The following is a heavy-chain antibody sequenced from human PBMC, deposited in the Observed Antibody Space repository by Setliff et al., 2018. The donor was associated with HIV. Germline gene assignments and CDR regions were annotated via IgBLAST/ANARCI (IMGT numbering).Heavy chain of an antibody. CDR2: IPHNGGT. D-gene: IGHD1-1*01. CDR3: ARVTSSPGYFLDY. Sequence: SETLSLTCAVSGYSIGSGSFWGWIRQPPGKGLEWIATIPHNGGTYYNPDPSLTGRVTISVDTSENQFSLMLSSATAADTAVYYCARVTSSPGYFLDYWGQGTLVTVSS. V-gene: IGHV4-38-2*01. CDR1: GYSIGSGSF. J-gene: IGHJ4*02.